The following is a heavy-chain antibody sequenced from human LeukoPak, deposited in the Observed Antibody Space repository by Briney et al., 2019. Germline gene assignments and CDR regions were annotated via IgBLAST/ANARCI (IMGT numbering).Heavy chain of an antibody. CDR2: ISYDGSNK. D-gene: IGHD2/OR15-2a*01. V-gene: IGHV3-30*18. J-gene: IGHJ4*02. Sequence: PGRSLRLSCAASGFTFSSYGMHWVLQTPGKGLEWVAVISYDGSNKYYADSVKGRFTISRDNSKNTLYLQMNSLRAEDTAVYYCAKPVTPRIGNTDDYWGQGTLVTVSS. CDR3: AKPVTPRIGNTDDY. CDR1: GFTFSSYG.